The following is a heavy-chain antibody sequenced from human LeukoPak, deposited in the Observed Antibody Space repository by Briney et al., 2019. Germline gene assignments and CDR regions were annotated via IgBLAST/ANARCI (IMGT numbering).Heavy chain of an antibody. Sequence: SETLSLTCAVYGGSFSGYYWSWIRQPPGKGLEWIGEINHSGSTNYNPSLKSRVTISVDTSKNQFSLKLSSVTAADTAVYYCARVAIEYSSSAGGFDYWGQGTQVIVSS. CDR3: ARVAIEYSSSAGGFDY. J-gene: IGHJ4*02. CDR1: GGSFSGYY. CDR2: INHSGST. D-gene: IGHD6-6*01. V-gene: IGHV4-34*01.